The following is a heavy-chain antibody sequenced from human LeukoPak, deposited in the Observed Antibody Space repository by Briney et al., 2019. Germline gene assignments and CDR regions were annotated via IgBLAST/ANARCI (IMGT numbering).Heavy chain of an antibody. CDR1: GFTFSNYN. CDR3: AIDFNKAFAP. D-gene: IGHD1/OR15-1a*01. V-gene: IGHV3-48*04. J-gene: IGHJ5*02. CDR2: ISSSSGII. Sequence: GGSLRLSCAASGFTFSNYNMNWVRQAPGKGLEWVSYISSSSGIIYYADSVKGRFTISRDNAKNSLYLQMDSLRVEDTAVYSCAIDFNKAFAPWGQGTLVTVSS.